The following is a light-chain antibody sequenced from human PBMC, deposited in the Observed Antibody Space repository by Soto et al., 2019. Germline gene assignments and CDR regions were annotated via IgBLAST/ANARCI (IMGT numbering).Light chain of an antibody. Sequence: AIRMTQSPSSFSASTGDRVTITCRASQGISSYLAWYQQKPGKAPKLLIHKASSLQSGVPSRFSGSGSGTDFTLTISSLHPDDFATYYCQQYNSYSPTFGQGTKVDIK. V-gene: IGKV1-8*01. J-gene: IGKJ1*01. CDR3: QQYNSYSPT. CDR1: QGISSY. CDR2: KAS.